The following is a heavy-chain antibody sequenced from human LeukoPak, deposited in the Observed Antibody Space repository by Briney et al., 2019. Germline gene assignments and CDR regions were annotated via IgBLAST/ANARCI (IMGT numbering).Heavy chain of an antibody. J-gene: IGHJ4*02. CDR2: ISGSGSST. Sequence: GGSLRLSCAASGFTFSTYAMSWVRQAPGKGLEWVSVISGSGSSTYYADSVKGRFTISRDNAKNSLYLQMNSLRAEDTAVYYCARECSSTSCYNWGQGTLVTVSS. V-gene: IGHV3-23*01. CDR1: GFTFSTYA. CDR3: ARECSSTSCYN. D-gene: IGHD2-2*01.